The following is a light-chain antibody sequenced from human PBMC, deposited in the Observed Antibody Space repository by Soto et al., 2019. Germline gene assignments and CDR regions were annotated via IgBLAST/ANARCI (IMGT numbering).Light chain of an antibody. CDR3: TSYAGSNNLL. CDR2: EVD. V-gene: IGLV2-8*01. J-gene: IGLJ2*01. Sequence: QSALTQPPSASGSPGQSVTISCTGTSSDVGGYKIVSWYQQHPGKAPKLMIFEVDKRPSGVPDRFSGSKSGNTAYLAVSGLQAEDEADYYCTSYAGSNNLLFGGGTKVTVL. CDR1: SSDVGGYKI.